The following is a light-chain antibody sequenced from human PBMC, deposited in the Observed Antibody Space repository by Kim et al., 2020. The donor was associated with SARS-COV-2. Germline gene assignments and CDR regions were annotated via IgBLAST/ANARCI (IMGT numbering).Light chain of an antibody. J-gene: IGKJ2*01. Sequence: DVVMTQSPLSLPVTLGQPASISCRSSQSLVASDGNTYLNWFQQRPGQSQRRLIYKVSNRDSGVPDRFSGSGSGTDFTLKISRVEAEDVGVFYCMQGSHWPPYTFGQGTKLEI. V-gene: IGKV2-30*01. CDR2: KVS. CDR3: MQGSHWPPYT. CDR1: QSLVASDGNTY.